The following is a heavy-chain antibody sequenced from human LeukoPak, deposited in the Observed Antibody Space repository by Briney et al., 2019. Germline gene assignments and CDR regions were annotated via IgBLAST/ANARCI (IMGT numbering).Heavy chain of an antibody. D-gene: IGHD3-10*01. CDR1: GGSISSYY. CDR2: IYTSGST. Sequence: SETLSLTCTVSGGSISSYYWSWIRQPAGKGLEWIGRIYTSGSTNYNPSLKSRVTMSVDTSKNQFSLKLSSVTAADTAVYYCARPQAPSLLWFGELTYDAFDIWGQGTMVTGSS. V-gene: IGHV4-4*07. J-gene: IGHJ3*02. CDR3: ARPQAPSLLWFGELTYDAFDI.